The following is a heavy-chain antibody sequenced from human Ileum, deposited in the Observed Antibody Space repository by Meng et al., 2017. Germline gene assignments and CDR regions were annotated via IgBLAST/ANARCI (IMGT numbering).Heavy chain of an antibody. D-gene: IGHD4-17*01. Sequence: QVQHQQWGQGLLKPSETLSLTCAVYGGSFSGYYWSWIRQPPGKGLEWIGEINHSGSTNYNPSLKSRVTISVDTSKNQFSLKLSSVTAADTAVYYCARGRYGDSRRGGYFQHWGQGTLVTVSS. CDR2: INHSGST. V-gene: IGHV4-34*01. CDR1: GGSFSGYY. CDR3: ARGRYGDSRRGGYFQH. J-gene: IGHJ1*01.